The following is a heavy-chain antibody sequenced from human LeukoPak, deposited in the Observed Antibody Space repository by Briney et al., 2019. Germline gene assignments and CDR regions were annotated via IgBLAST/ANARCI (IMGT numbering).Heavy chain of an antibody. Sequence: GGSLRLSCAASGFTFSSYSMTWVRQAPGKGLEWVSSISSSSSYIYYADSVKGRFTISRDNSKNTLYLQMNSLRAEDTAVYYCAREAADYSNYFLDYWGQGTLVTVSS. V-gene: IGHV3-21*01. J-gene: IGHJ4*02. CDR1: GFTFSSYS. CDR2: ISSSSSYI. D-gene: IGHD4-11*01. CDR3: AREAADYSNYFLDY.